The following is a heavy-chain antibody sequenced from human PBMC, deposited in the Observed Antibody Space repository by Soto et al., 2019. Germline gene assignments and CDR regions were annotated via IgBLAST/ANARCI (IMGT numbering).Heavy chain of an antibody. Sequence: QVQLVESGGGVVQPGRSLRLSCAASGFTFSSYGMHWVRQAPGKGLEWVAVIWYDGSNKYYADSVKGRFTISRDNSKNTLYLQMNSLRAEDTAVYYCARDSVEVIRAPDYYGMDVWGQGTTVTGSS. J-gene: IGHJ6*02. CDR2: IWYDGSNK. CDR3: ARDSVEVIRAPDYYGMDV. V-gene: IGHV3-33*01. D-gene: IGHD2-21*01. CDR1: GFTFSSYG.